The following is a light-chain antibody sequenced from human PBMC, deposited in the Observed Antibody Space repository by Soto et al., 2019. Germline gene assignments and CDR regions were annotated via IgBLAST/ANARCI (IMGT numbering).Light chain of an antibody. V-gene: IGKV3-11*01. CDR1: QSVSSY. CDR2: DAS. Sequence: EIVLTQSPATLSLSPGERDTLSCRASQSVSSYLAWYQQKPGRAPWLLIYDASNRATGIPARFSGSGSGTDFTLTISSLEPEDFAVYYCQQRSNWPHTFGPGTKVDIK. CDR3: QQRSNWPHT. J-gene: IGKJ3*01.